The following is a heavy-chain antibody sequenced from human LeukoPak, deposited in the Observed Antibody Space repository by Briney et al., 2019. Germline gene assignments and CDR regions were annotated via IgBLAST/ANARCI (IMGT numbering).Heavy chain of an antibody. CDR2: INHSGST. D-gene: IGHD3-10*01. CDR1: GGSFSGYY. J-gene: IGHJ6*03. Sequence: SETLSLTCAVYGGSFSGYYWSWIRQPPGKGLEWIGEINHSGSTNYNPSLKSRVTISVDTSKNQFSLKLSSVTAADTAVYYCARGLMVRGVTIYYYYYMDVWGKGTTVTVSS. CDR3: ARGLMVRGVTIYYYYYMDV. V-gene: IGHV4-34*01.